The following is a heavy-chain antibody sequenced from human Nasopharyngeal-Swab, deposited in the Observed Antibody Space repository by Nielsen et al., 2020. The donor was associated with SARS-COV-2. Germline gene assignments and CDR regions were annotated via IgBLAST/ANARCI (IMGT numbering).Heavy chain of an antibody. Sequence: GESLKISCAASGFTFSSYAMHWVRQAPDKGLEWVAVISYDGSNKYYADSVKGRFTISSDNSKNTLYLQMNSLRAEDTAVYYCARDFGGQSDYWGQGTLVTVSS. CDR3: ARDFGGQSDY. CDR2: ISYDGSNK. CDR1: GFTFSSYA. J-gene: IGHJ4*02. V-gene: IGHV3-30-3*01. D-gene: IGHD4-23*01.